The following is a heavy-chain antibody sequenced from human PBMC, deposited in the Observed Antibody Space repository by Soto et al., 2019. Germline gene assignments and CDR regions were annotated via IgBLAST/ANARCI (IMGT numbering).Heavy chain of an antibody. D-gene: IGHD6-13*01. Sequence: QVQLVQSGAEVKKSGASVKVSCKASGYTFTSYDINWVRQATGQGLEWMGWMNPNSGNTGYAQKFQGRVTXTRNTSISTAYMELSSLRYKDTAVYYRARERSAAGTGWFDPWGQGTLVTVSS. J-gene: IGHJ5*02. CDR3: ARERSAAGTGWFDP. V-gene: IGHV1-8*01. CDR2: MNPNSGNT. CDR1: GYTFTSYD.